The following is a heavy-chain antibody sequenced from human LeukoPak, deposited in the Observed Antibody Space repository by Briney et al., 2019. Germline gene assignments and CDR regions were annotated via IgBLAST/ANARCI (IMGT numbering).Heavy chain of an antibody. Sequence: GRSLRLSCAAAGFTFGSYGMHWVRQAPGRGLEWVAVIWYDGSNKYYADSVKGRFNISRDNSKNTLYLQMDSVRVEDTAVYYCARDPGVRWLVGFDYWGQGTLVTVSS. J-gene: IGHJ4*02. D-gene: IGHD6-19*01. CDR2: IWYDGSNK. CDR1: GFTFGSYG. V-gene: IGHV3-33*01. CDR3: ARDPGVRWLVGFDY.